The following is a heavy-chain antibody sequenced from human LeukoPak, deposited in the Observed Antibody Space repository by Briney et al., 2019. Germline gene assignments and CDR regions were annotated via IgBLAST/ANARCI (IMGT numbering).Heavy chain of an antibody. CDR3: TRDPYYFDSSGYYHHAFDI. Sequence: GGSLRLSCTGFGFTFRDYAVSWVRQAPGKGLECIGFIRSKVYGGTTEYAASVKGRFTISRDDSKSIAYLQMNSLKTEDIAVYYCTRDPYYFDSSGYYHHAFDIWGQGTMVAVSS. V-gene: IGHV3-49*04. D-gene: IGHD3-22*01. CDR2: IRSKVYGGTT. J-gene: IGHJ3*02. CDR1: GFTFRDYA.